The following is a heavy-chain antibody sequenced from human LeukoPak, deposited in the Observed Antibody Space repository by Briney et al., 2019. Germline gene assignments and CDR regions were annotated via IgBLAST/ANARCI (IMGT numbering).Heavy chain of an antibody. D-gene: IGHD5-18*01. Sequence: GGSLRLSCVASRFTFGSYGMSWVRQAPGKGLEWVSVISGSGGSTYITDSVKGRFTISRDNSKITLYLQMHSLRAEDTAVYYCAKGDTGMVRRYYFDYWGRGTLVTVSS. CDR3: AKGDTGMVRRYYFDY. V-gene: IGHV3-23*01. CDR1: RFTFGSYG. CDR2: ISGSGGST. J-gene: IGHJ4*02.